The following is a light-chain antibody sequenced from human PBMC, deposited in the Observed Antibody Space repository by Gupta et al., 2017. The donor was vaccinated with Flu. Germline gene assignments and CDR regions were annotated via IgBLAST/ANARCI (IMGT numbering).Light chain of an antibody. Sequence: EIVLTQSPGTLSLSPGVRATLSCRASQRVSSSYLAWYQQKPGQAPRLLIYGASSRATGIPDRFSGSGSGTDFTLTISRLEPDDFAVYYCQQYGSSAYSFGQGTKVEIK. CDR2: GAS. CDR3: QQYGSSAYS. V-gene: IGKV3-20*01. CDR1: QRVSSSY. J-gene: IGKJ2*03.